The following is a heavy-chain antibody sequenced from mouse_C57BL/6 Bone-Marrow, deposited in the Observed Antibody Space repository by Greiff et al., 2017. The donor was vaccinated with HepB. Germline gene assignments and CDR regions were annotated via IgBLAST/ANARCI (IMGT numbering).Heavy chain of an antibody. J-gene: IGHJ2*01. CDR2: IDPENGDT. CDR3: TTDGNYADDY. CDR1: GFNIKDDY. V-gene: IGHV14-4*01. Sequence: EVQLQQSGAELVRPGASVKLSCTASGFNIKDDYMHWVKQRPEQGLEWIGWIDPENGDTEYASKFQGKATITADTSSNTAYLQLSSLTSEDTAVYYCTTDGNYADDYWGQGTTLTVSS. D-gene: IGHD2-1*01.